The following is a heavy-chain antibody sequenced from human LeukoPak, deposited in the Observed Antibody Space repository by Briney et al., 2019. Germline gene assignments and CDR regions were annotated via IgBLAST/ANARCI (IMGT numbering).Heavy chain of an antibody. J-gene: IGHJ5*02. V-gene: IGHV4-38-2*02. Sequence: SETLSLTCTVSGYSISFGYYWGWIRQPPGKGLEWIGSIYHSRSTYYNPSLKSRVTMSADTSKNQFSLRLSSVTAADTAVYYCAKSSGSLFDPWGQGTLVTVSS. CDR2: IYHSRST. CDR3: AKSSGSLFDP. D-gene: IGHD3-10*01. CDR1: GYSISFGYY.